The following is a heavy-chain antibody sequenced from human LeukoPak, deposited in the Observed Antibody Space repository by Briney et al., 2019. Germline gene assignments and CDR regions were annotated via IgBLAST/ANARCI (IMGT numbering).Heavy chain of an antibody. CDR1: GFTFSSYE. CDR3: AKGSPAATVFAD. D-gene: IGHD3-3*01. Sequence: PGGSLRLSCAASGFTFSSYEMNWVRQAPGKGLEWVSTISSGGSTYYPDSVKGRFTISRDNSKNTLYLQMNSLRAEDTAVYYCAKGSPAATVFADWGQGTLVTVSS. J-gene: IGHJ4*02. V-gene: IGHV3-23*01. CDR2: ISSGGST.